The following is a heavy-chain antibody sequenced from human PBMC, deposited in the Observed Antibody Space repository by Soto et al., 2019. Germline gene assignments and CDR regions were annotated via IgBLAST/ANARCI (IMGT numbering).Heavy chain of an antibody. CDR2: IMPIFRAT. V-gene: IGHV1-69*12. J-gene: IGHJ6*02. D-gene: IGHD2-15*01. CDR1: GGAFSDYA. Sequence: QVQLVQSGAEVKKPGSSVKVSCKASGGAFSDYAFSWVRQAPGQGLEWLGGIMPIFRATDYAQKFQGRFTITADEFTRTAYMEMNSLRSEDTAVYYCASWLKGPDIGNYYYGMDVWGQGTTVTVS. CDR3: ASWLKGPDIGNYYYGMDV.